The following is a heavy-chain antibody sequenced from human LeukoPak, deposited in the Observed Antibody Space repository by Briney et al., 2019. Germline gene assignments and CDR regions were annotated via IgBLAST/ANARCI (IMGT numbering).Heavy chain of an antibody. Sequence: SETLSLTCTVSGGSISSYCWSWIRQPAGKGLEWIGRIYTSGSTNYNPSLKSRVTMSVDTSKNQFSLKLSSVTAADTAVYYCARDTYYYDSSGYYNYFDYWGQGTLVTVSS. CDR1: GGSISSYC. V-gene: IGHV4-4*07. CDR2: IYTSGST. D-gene: IGHD3-22*01. CDR3: ARDTYYYDSSGYYNYFDY. J-gene: IGHJ4*02.